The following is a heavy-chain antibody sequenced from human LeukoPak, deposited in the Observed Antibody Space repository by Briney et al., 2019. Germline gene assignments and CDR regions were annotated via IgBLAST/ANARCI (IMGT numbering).Heavy chain of an antibody. D-gene: IGHD2-2*01. J-gene: IGHJ4*02. V-gene: IGHV4-39*01. CDR2: IYYSGST. CDR3: ARLPRDPGDDQLPNPFH. Sequence: SETLSLTCTVSGGSISSSSYYWGWIRQPPGKGLEWIGSIYYSGSTYYNPFLKSRVTISVDTSKNQFSLKLSSVTAADTAVYYCARLPRDPGDDQLPNPFHWGQGTLVTVSS. CDR1: GGSISSSSYY.